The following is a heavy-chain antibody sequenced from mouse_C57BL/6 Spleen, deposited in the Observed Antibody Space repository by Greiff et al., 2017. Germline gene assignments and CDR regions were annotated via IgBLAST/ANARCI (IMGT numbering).Heavy chain of an antibody. CDR2: IHPNSGST. CDR3: APTTVVDYWYFDV. Sequence: QVQLQQSGAELVKPGASVKLSCKASGYTFTSYWMHWVKQRPGQGLEWIGMIHPNSGSTNYNEKFKSKATLTVDKSSSTAYMQLSSLTSEDSAVYYCAPTTVVDYWYFDVWGTGTTVTVSS. V-gene: IGHV1-64*01. D-gene: IGHD1-1*01. CDR1: GYTFTSYW. J-gene: IGHJ1*03.